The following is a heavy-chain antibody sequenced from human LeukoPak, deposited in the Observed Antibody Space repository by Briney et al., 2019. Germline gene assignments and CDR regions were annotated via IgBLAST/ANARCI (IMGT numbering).Heavy chain of an antibody. Sequence: GRSLRLSCAASGFTFSSYAMHWVRQAPGKGLEWVAVISYDGSNKYYADSVKGRFTISRDNSKNTLYLQMNSLRAEDTAVYYCARDFYSSGWEGAFDIWGQGTMVTVSS. J-gene: IGHJ3*02. CDR3: ARDFYSSGWEGAFDI. D-gene: IGHD6-19*01. V-gene: IGHV3-30-3*01. CDR2: ISYDGSNK. CDR1: GFTFSSYA.